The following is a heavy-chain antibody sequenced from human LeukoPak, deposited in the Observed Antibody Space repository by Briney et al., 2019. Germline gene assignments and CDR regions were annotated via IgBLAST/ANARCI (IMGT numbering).Heavy chain of an antibody. CDR1: GFTFNSYS. Sequence: PGGSLRLSCAASGFTFNSYSMNWVRQAPGKGLEWVSYITSSSGTIYYADSVKGRFTISRDNAKNSLYLQMNSLRAEDTAVYYCARDGGRKDDYWGQGTLVTVSS. J-gene: IGHJ4*02. V-gene: IGHV3-48*01. CDR3: ARDGGRKDDY. CDR2: ITSSSGTI. D-gene: IGHD2-15*01.